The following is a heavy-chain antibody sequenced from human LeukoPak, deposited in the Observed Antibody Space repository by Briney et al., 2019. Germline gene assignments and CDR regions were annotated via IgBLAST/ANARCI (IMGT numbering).Heavy chain of an antibody. Sequence: SETLSLTCTVSGGSISSYYWSWIRQPPGKGLEWIGYIYYSGSTNYNPSLKSRVTISVDTSKNQFSLKLSSVTAADTAVYYCARVIDGGNSEYYYYYYMDVWGKGTTVTVSS. D-gene: IGHD4-23*01. CDR2: IYYSGST. V-gene: IGHV4-59*01. CDR3: ARVIDGGNSEYYYYYYMDV. J-gene: IGHJ6*03. CDR1: GGSISSYY.